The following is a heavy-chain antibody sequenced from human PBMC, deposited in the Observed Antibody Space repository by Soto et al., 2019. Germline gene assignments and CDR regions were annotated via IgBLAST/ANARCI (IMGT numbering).Heavy chain of an antibody. CDR1: GFTFSSYC. CDR2: IKQDGSEK. D-gene: IGHD3-10*01. Sequence: GGSLRLSCAASGFTFSSYCMSWVRQAPGKGLEWVANIKQDGSEKYYVDSVKGRFTISRDNAKNSLYLQMNSLRAEDTAVYYCARVRGSLDYWGQGTLVTVSS. V-gene: IGHV3-7*03. CDR3: ARVRGSLDY. J-gene: IGHJ4*02.